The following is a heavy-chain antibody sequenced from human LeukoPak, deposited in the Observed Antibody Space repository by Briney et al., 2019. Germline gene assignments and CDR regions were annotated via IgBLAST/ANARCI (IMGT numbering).Heavy chain of an antibody. D-gene: IGHD3-3*01. J-gene: IGHJ6*03. V-gene: IGHV1-8*03. CDR1: GYTFTSYD. CDR2: MNPNSGNT. CDR3: ARGLGPIFGVVIRVAYYYMDV. Sequence: GSVKVSCKASGYTFTSYDINWLRQATGQGLEWMGWMNPNSGNTGYAQKFQGRVTITRNTSISTAYMELSSLSSEDTAVYYCARGLGPIFGVVIRVAYYYMDVWGKGTTVTVSS.